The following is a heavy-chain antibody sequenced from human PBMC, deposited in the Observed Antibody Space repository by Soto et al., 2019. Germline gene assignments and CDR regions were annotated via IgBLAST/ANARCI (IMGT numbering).Heavy chain of an antibody. CDR3: ARDRRVCGSYFYYFDY. CDR2: IIPIFGTA. V-gene: IGHV1-69*06. CDR1: GGTFSSYA. D-gene: IGHD1-26*01. J-gene: IGHJ4*02. Sequence: QVQLVQSGAEVKKPGSSVKVSCKASGGTFSSYAISWVRQAPGQGLVWMGGIIPIFGTANYAQKFQGRVTITADKSTSTAYMELSSLRSEDTAVYYCARDRRVCGSYFYYFDYWGQGTMVTVSS.